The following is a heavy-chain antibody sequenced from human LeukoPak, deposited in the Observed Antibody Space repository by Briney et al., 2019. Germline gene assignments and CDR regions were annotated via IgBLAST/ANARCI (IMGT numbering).Heavy chain of an antibody. Sequence: PSQTLSLTCTVSGGSISSGGYYWSWIRQHPGKGLEWIGYIYYSGSTYYNPSLKSRVTISVDTSKNQFSLKLSSVTAADTAVYYCARAGCSGGSCYSGYYYYYYMDVWGKGTTVTVSS. CDR1: GGSISSGGYY. CDR3: ARAGCSGGSCYSGYYYYYYMDV. J-gene: IGHJ6*03. V-gene: IGHV4-31*03. D-gene: IGHD2-15*01. CDR2: IYYSGST.